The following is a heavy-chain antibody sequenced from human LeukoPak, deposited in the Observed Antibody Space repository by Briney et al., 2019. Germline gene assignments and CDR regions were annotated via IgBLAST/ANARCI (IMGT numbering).Heavy chain of an antibody. CDR1: GFTFSSYS. Sequence: QAGGSLRLSCAASGFTFSSYSMNWVRQAPGEGLEWVSYISSSSTRYYADSVKGRFTISRDNAKNSLYLQMNSLRAEDTAVYYCARDHLYSLLVPLDYWGQGTLVTVSS. J-gene: IGHJ4*02. D-gene: IGHD2-8*02. CDR3: ARDHLYSLLVPLDY. V-gene: IGHV3-48*01. CDR2: ISSSSTR.